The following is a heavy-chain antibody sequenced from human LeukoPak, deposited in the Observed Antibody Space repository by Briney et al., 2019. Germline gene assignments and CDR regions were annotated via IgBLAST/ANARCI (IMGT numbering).Heavy chain of an antibody. D-gene: IGHD2-15*01. CDR1: GFTFSSYT. Sequence: GSLRLSCAASGFTFSSYTMNWIRQPPGKGLEWIGYIYYSGSTNYNPSLKSRVTISVDTSKNQFSLKVSSVTAADTAVYFCARTPLPGIGWWFDPWGQGTLVTVSS. J-gene: IGHJ5*02. V-gene: IGHV4-59*01. CDR3: ARTPLPGIGWWFDP. CDR2: IYYSGST.